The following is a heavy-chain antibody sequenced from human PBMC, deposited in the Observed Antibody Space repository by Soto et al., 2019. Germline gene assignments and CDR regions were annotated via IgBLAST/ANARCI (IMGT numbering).Heavy chain of an antibody. V-gene: IGHV3-53*01. CDR3: AREGGSYGPFDC. CDR2: IYSGGGT. J-gene: IGHJ4*02. CDR1: GFSVSNKY. D-gene: IGHD3-10*01. Sequence: GGSLRLSCAASGFSVSNKYMNWVRQAPGRGLEWVSVIYSGGGTYYAESVKGRFTISRDNSKNTVYLQMNTLRPEDTAVYYCAREGGSYGPFDCWGQGTLVTVPS.